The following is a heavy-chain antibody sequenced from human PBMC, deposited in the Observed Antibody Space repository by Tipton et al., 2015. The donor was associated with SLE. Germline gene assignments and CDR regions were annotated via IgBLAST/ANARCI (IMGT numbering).Heavy chain of an antibody. J-gene: IGHJ3*02. CDR2: IYYSGST. CDR3: ARHGMTKALDI. Sequence: TLSLTCTVSGGSISSSSYYWGWIRQPPGKGLEWIGSIYYSGSTYYNPSLKSRVTISVDTSKNQFSLKLSSVTAADTAVYYCARHGMTKALDIWGQVTMVTVSS. V-gene: IGHV4-39*01. CDR1: GGSISSSSYY. D-gene: IGHD4-11*01.